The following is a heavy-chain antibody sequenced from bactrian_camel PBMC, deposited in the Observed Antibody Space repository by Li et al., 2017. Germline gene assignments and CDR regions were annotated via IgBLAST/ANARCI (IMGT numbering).Heavy chain of an antibody. J-gene: IGHJ4*01. CDR1: GFSFSDYA. Sequence: QLVESGGGLVQPGGSLRLTRAASGFSFSDYAMSWVRQAPGKGLEWVSHIDSDGGRTYYSDSVKGRFTISRDNAKETVYLQMNSLKSEDTAVYYCTTPGVGYGMGTDFGHWGQGTQVTVS. CDR3: TTPGVGYGMGTDFGH. D-gene: IGHD1*01. V-gene: IGHV3S40*01. CDR2: IDSDGGRT.